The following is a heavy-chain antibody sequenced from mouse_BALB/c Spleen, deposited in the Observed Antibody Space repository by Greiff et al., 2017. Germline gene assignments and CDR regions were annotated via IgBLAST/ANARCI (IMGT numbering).Heavy chain of an antibody. J-gene: IGHJ3*01. CDR1: GFSLTSYG. CDR2: IWAGGST. Sequence: VKLQESGPGLVAPSQSLSITCTVSGFSLTSYGVHWVRQPPGKGLEWLGVIWAGGSTNYNSALMSRLSISKDNSKSQVFLKMNSLQTDDTAMYYCARVGYRYDGFAYWGQGTLVTVSA. CDR3: ARVGYRYDGFAY. V-gene: IGHV2-9*02. D-gene: IGHD2-14*01.